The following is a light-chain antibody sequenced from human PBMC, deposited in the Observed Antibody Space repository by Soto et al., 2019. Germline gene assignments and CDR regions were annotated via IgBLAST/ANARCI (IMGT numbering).Light chain of an antibody. Sequence: MQMTQSPSYLCSSVGNRCTITCRAIQGTSNYLAWNQQKPGKVPKLLIYAASTLHSGVPSRFSGSGSGTDFTLTISSLQPEDVATYYCEKYNSAPPSFGGGIKVEIK. CDR2: AAS. CDR3: EKYNSAPPS. J-gene: IGKJ4*01. CDR1: QGTSNY. V-gene: IGKV1-27*01.